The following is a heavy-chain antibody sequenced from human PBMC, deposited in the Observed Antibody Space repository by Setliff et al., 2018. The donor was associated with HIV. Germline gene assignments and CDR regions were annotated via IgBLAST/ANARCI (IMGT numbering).Heavy chain of an antibody. CDR1: GGSFSSYY. D-gene: IGHD6-19*01. V-gene: IGHV4-34*01. J-gene: IGHJ6*03. Sequence: KLRETLSLTCAVYGGSFSSYYWSWIRQPPGKGLEWIGEINHSGSTNYNPSLKSRVTISVDTSKNQFSLKLRSVTAADRAVYYCARVPGYSSGTSYMDVWGKGTTVTVSS. CDR3: ARVPGYSSGTSYMDV. CDR2: INHSGST.